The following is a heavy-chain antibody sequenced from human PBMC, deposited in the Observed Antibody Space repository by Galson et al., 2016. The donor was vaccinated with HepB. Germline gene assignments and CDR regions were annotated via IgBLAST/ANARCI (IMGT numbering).Heavy chain of an antibody. V-gene: IGHV3-48*02. CDR3: ARTVVPAAPLAAVRNLYYFGFDV. CDR1: EFTFSTYN. J-gene: IGHJ6*02. D-gene: IGHD2-2*01. CDR2: INSDGDSI. Sequence: SLRLXCAASEFTFSTYNMNWVRQAPGKGLEWLSYINSDGDSIYYADSVRGRFTVSRDNAKNSLYLQLNGLRDEDTAVYYCARTVVPAAPLAAVRNLYYFGFDVWGQGTAVTISS.